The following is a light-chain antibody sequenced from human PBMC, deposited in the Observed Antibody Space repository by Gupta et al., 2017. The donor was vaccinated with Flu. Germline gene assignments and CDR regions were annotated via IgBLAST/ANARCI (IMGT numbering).Light chain of an antibody. CDR3: QQEYNRPGT. J-gene: IGKJ1*01. Sequence: PATLSASSGERATRSCRARQSIDIDLEWYQQKPGQAPRLLIYGASTRANGFPARFSGSGSGTEFTLAINSRQSEDFAVYYCQQEYNRPGTFGRGTKVEV. V-gene: IGKV3-15*01. CDR2: GAS. CDR1: QSIDID.